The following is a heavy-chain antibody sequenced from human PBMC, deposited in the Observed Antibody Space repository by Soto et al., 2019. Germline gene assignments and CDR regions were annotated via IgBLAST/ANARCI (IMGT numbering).Heavy chain of an antibody. Sequence: GGSLRLSCAASGFTSSSYGMHWVRQAPGKGLEWVAVISYDGSNKYYADSVKGRFTISRDNSKNTLYLQMNSLRAEDTAVYYCAKTRFLFGGKFDYWGQGTLVTVS. V-gene: IGHV3-30*18. D-gene: IGHD3-3*01. CDR2: ISYDGSNK. CDR3: AKTRFLFGGKFDY. J-gene: IGHJ4*02. CDR1: GFTSSSYG.